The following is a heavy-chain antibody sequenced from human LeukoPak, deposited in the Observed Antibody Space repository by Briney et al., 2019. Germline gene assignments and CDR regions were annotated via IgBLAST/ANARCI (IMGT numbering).Heavy chain of an antibody. V-gene: IGHV1-18*01. CDR2: ISAYNGNT. D-gene: IGHD3-9*01. CDR3: ARDQAATNTQVRFCLD. CDR1: GYTFTSYG. Sequence: ASVKVSCKASGYTFTSYGISWVRQAPGQGLEWMGWISAYNGNTNFAQKLQGRVTMTTDTSTRTAYMDLRSLRSDDTAVYYCARDQAATNTQVRFCLDWGQGTLVNVSS. J-gene: IGHJ4*02.